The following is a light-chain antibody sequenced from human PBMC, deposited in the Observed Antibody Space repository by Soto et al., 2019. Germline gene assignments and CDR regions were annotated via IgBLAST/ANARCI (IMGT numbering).Light chain of an antibody. J-gene: IGKJ1*01. V-gene: IGKV3-11*01. CDR2: DAS. Sequence: EIVLTQSQATLSLSPGERATLSCRASQSVSSYLAWYQQKPGQAPRLLIYDASNMATCIPARFSGSGTGTDFTLTISSLEPEDFAVYYCQRNSNWWTFGQGTKVEIK. CDR1: QSVSSY. CDR3: QRNSNWWT.